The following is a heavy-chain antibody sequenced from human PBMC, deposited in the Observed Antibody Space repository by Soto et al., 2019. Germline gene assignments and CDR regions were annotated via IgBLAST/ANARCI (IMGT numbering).Heavy chain of an antibody. V-gene: IGHV5-51*01. D-gene: IGHD3-3*01. Sequence: IGWVRQMPEKGLEWMVIIYPGDSDIRYNPSFQGQVTISADKSANTAYHQWSSLKASDTAMYYCARQPSIFGPVHDAFDIWGQGTMVTVSS. J-gene: IGHJ3*02. CDR2: IYPGDSDI. CDR3: ARQPSIFGPVHDAFDI.